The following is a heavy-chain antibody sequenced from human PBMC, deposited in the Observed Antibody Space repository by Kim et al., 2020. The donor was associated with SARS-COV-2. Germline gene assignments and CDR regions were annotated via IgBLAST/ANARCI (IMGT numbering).Heavy chain of an antibody. CDR3: ARDWARGYSYGWGWFDP. D-gene: IGHD5-18*01. J-gene: IGHJ5*02. CDR2: IYSGGST. V-gene: IGHV3-53*01. Sequence: GGSLRLSCAASGFTVSSNYMSWVRQAPGKGLEWVSVIYSGGSTYYADSVKGRFTISRDNSKNTLYLQMNSLRAEDTAVYYCARDWARGYSYGWGWFDPWGQGTLVTVSS. CDR1: GFTVSSNY.